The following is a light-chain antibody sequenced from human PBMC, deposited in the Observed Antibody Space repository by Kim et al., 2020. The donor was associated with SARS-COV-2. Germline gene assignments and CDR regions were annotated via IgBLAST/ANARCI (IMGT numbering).Light chain of an antibody. J-gene: IGLJ3*02. V-gene: IGLV1-51*01. Sequence: QSVLTQPPSVSAAPGEKVTISCSGSSSNIGKNFIPWYQQSPGTAPKLLIYDNSKRPSGIPDRFSASTSGTSATLGITGLQTGDETVYYCGTWDNNLSAWVFGEGTRRTVL. CDR2: DNS. CDR3: GTWDNNLSAWV. CDR1: SSNIGKNF.